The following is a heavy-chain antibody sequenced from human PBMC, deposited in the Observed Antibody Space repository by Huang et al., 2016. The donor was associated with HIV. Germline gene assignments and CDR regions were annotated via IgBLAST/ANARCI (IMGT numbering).Heavy chain of an antibody. D-gene: IGHD5-18*01. Sequence: QVQLVQSGAEVTKPGASVKVSCKASGYTFSSFGISWVRQAPGQGLAWVGWISVYNGNTKFAQKFQGRLTMTTDTSTSTAYMELRSLRSDDTAVYYCARGGGIQLWLLGYYYMDVWGNGTTVTVSS. CDR1: GYTFSSFG. V-gene: IGHV1-18*01. CDR3: ARGGGIQLWLLGYYYMDV. CDR2: ISVYNGNT. J-gene: IGHJ6*03.